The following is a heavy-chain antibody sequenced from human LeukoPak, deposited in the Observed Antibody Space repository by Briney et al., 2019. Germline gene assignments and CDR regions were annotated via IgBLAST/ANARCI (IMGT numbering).Heavy chain of an antibody. D-gene: IGHD3-10*01. CDR2: ISAYNGNT. CDR3: ARDIVTMVRGVARRYYYYMDV. V-gene: IGHV1-18*01. Sequence: ASVKVSCKASGYTFNRNAINWVRQAPGQGLEWMGWISAYNGNTNYAQKLQGRVTMTTDTSTSTAYMELRSLRSDDTAVYYCARDIVTMVRGVARRYYYYMDVWGKGTTVTISS. J-gene: IGHJ6*03. CDR1: GYTFNRNA.